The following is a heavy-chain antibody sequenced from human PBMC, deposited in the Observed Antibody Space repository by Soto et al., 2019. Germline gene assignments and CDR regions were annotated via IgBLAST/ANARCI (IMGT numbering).Heavy chain of an antibody. D-gene: IGHD1-1*01. CDR1: GFTFISYA. J-gene: IGHJ4*02. CDR2: ISYDGSNK. Sequence: TWGSLRLSCAASGFTFISYAIHCCRQAPGKGLEWVAVISYDGSNKYYADSVKGRFTISRDNSKNTLYLQMNSLRAEDTAVYYCARDQRYTGFDYWGQGTLVTVSS. V-gene: IGHV3-30-3*01. CDR3: ARDQRYTGFDY.